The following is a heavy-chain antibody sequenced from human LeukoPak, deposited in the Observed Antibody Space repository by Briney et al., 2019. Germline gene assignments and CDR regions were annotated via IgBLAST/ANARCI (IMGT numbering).Heavy chain of an antibody. Sequence: GGSLRLSCAASGFPFSSYWMSWVRQAPGKGLERVANIKQDGSDKYYVDSVKGRFTISRDNAKNSLYLQVNSLRAEDTAVYNCARLTGTTGFDFWGQGTLVTVSS. CDR1: GFPFSSYW. V-gene: IGHV3-7*01. CDR2: IKQDGSDK. CDR3: ARLTGTTGFDF. D-gene: IGHD1-1*01. J-gene: IGHJ4*02.